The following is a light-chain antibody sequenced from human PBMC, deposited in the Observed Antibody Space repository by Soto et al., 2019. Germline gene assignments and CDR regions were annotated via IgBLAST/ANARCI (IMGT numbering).Light chain of an antibody. CDR3: CSYATSSSLV. CDR1: SRDVGNYNL. J-gene: IGLJ2*01. V-gene: IGLV2-23*01. CDR2: EDT. Sequence: QSALTQPASVSGSPGQSITISCTGTSRDVGNYNLVSWYQHHPGKAPKLMIYEDTKRPSGVSNRFSGSKSGNTASLTISGLQPEDEADYFCCSYATSSSLVFGGGTQLTVL.